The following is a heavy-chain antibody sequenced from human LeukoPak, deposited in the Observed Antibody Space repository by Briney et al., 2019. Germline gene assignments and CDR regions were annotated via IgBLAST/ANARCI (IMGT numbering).Heavy chain of an antibody. V-gene: IGHV3-7*01. CDR2: INHDGIHT. J-gene: IGHJ4*02. CDR3: AKYLSRAFDY. Sequence: PGGSLRLSCVASGFTFSNNWMAWVRQAPGKGQELVAHINHDGIHTGYVDSVKGRFTISRDNSKNSLYLQLNSLRAEDTAMYYCAKYLSRAFDYWGQGSLITVSS. CDR1: GFTFSNNW. D-gene: IGHD2/OR15-2a*01.